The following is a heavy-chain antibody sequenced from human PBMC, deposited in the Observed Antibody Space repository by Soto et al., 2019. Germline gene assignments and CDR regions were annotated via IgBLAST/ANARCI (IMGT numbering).Heavy chain of an antibody. Sequence: ASVKVSCKVSGYTLTELSMHWVRQAPGKGLEWMGGFDPEDGETIYAQKFQGRVTMTEDTSTDTAYIELSSLRSEDTAVYYCATDQQLVQEVYYYGMDVWGQGTTVTVSS. V-gene: IGHV1-24*01. CDR1: GYTLTELS. CDR3: ATDQQLVQEVYYYGMDV. J-gene: IGHJ6*02. D-gene: IGHD6-6*01. CDR2: FDPEDGET.